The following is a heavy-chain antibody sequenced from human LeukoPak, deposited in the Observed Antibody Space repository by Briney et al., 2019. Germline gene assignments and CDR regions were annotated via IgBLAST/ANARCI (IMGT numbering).Heavy chain of an antibody. V-gene: IGHV4-38-2*02. CDR3: ARHGYYYGSGSYWVVGY. D-gene: IGHD3-10*01. Sequence: SETLSLTCTVSGYSISSGYYWGWIRQPPGKGLEWIGSIYHSGSTYYNPSLKSRVTISVDTSKNQFSLKLSSVTAADTAVYYCARHGYYYGSGSYWVVGYWGQGTLVTVSS. CDR2: IYHSGST. J-gene: IGHJ4*02. CDR1: GYSISSGYY.